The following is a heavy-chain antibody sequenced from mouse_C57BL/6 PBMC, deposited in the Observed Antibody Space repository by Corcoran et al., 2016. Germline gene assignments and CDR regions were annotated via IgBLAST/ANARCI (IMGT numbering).Heavy chain of an antibody. V-gene: IGHV1-18*01. Sequence: EVQLQQSGPELVKPGASVKIPCKASGYTFTDYNMDWVKQSHGKSLEWIGDINPNNGGTIYNQKFKGKATLTVDKSSSTAYMELRSLTSEDTAVYYCARRGLDGYYPAWFAYWGQGTLVTVSA. CDR2: INPNNGGT. CDR3: ARRGLDGYYPAWFAY. J-gene: IGHJ3*01. CDR1: GYTFTDYN. D-gene: IGHD2-3*01.